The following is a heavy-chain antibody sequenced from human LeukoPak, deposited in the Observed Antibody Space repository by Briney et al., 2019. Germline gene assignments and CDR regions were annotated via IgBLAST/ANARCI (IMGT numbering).Heavy chain of an antibody. V-gene: IGHV3-21*01. CDR3: ARDMLAVAGMDY. J-gene: IGHJ4*02. CDR2: ISSSSSYI. Sequence: GGSLRLSCAASGFTFSSYSMNWVRQAPGKGLEWVSSISSSSSYIYYADSVKGRFTISRDNAKSSLYLQMNSMRAEDTAVYYCARDMLAVAGMDYWGQGTLVTVSS. D-gene: IGHD6-19*01. CDR1: GFTFSSYS.